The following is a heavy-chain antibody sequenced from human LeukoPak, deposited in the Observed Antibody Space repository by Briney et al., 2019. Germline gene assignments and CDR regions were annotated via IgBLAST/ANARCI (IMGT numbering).Heavy chain of an antibody. CDR1: GYSFTSYW. V-gene: IGHV5-10-1*01. CDR3: GGGPYYGMDV. Sequence: LGESLRISCKGSGYSFTSYWISWVRQMPGKGLEWMGRIDPSDSYTNYSPSFQGHVTISADKSISTAYLQWSSLKASDTAMYYCGGGPYYGMDVWGQGTTVTVSS. J-gene: IGHJ6*02. CDR2: IDPSDSYT. D-gene: IGHD3-16*01.